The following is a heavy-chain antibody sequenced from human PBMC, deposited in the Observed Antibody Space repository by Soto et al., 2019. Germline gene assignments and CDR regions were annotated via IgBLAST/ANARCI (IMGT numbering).Heavy chain of an antibody. CDR3: ARGMEVATGCFDI. CDR1: GDTFSDYA. J-gene: IGHJ3*02. D-gene: IGHD6-19*01. V-gene: IGHV1-69*13. Sequence: GASVKVSCKASGDTFSDYAISWVRQAPGQGLEWMGGIIPIFGTANYAQKFQGRVTITADESTSTAYMDLSSLRSEDTAMYYCARGMEVATGCFDIWGQGTVVTV. CDR2: IIPIFGTA.